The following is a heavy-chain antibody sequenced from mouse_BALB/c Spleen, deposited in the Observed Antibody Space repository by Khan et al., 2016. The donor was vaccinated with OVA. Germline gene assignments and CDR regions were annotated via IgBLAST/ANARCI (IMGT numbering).Heavy chain of an antibody. CDR1: GYTFISYY. Sequence: VQLVESGAELVKPGASVKLSCKASGYTFISYYMYWVKQRPGQGLEWIGEINPSDGDTNFNEKFKSKATLTVDKSSNTAYMQLSSLASEDSAVYYCRRSGYGSFAYWGQGTLVTVSA. J-gene: IGHJ3*01. CDR2: INPSDGDT. V-gene: IGHV1S81*02. D-gene: IGHD2-2*01. CDR3: RRSGYGSFAY.